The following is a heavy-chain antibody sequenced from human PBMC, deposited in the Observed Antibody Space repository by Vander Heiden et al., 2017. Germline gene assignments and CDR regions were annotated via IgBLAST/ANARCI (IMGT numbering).Heavy chain of an antibody. D-gene: IGHD2-21*02. J-gene: IGHJ1*01. CDR2: ISGSAGST. Sequence: EVQLLKSGGGLVQPGGSMRLSCAASGFTFSRNAMNWVRQAPGEGLEWVSSISGSAGSTYYADSVKGRFTITRDLSKNTLYLQMHSLRVDDTAVYYCVDNNCGADCYSGFRHWGQGTLVTVSS. V-gene: IGHV3-23*01. CDR1: GFTFSRNA. CDR3: VDNNCGADCYSGFRH.